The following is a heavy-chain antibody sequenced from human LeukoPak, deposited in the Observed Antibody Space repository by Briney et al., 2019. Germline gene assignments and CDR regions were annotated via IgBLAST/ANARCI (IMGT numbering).Heavy chain of an antibody. V-gene: IGHV3-23*01. CDR3: AKGIVGFDY. D-gene: IGHD3-16*02. CDR2: ISGSGGST. J-gene: IGHJ4*02. Sequence: PGGSLRLSCAASGFTFSSSSMSWVRQAPGKGLEWVSVISGSGGSTDYADSVKGRFTISRDNAKNSLYLQMNSLRAEDTALYYCAKGIVGFDYWGQGTLVTVSS. CDR1: GFTFSSSS.